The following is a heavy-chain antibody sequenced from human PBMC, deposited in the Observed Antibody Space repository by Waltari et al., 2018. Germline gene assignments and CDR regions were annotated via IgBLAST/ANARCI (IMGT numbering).Heavy chain of an antibody. CDR1: GFTFSSHA. CDR2: SGTGGNT. D-gene: IGHD6-13*01. CDR3: AKGMRYSSSAIDS. Sequence: EVQLVESGGGLVQPGESLRLSCAASGFTFSSHAMSWVRQAPGKGLEWVSASGTGGNTYSADSVKGLFTISRDNSMNTLYLQMISLRAEDTAVYYCAKGMRYSSSAIDSWGQGTLVTVSS. J-gene: IGHJ4*02. V-gene: IGHV3-23*04.